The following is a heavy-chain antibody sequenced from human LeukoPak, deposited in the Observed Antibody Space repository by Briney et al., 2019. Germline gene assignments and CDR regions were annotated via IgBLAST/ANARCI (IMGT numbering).Heavy chain of an antibody. V-gene: IGHV3-66*01. D-gene: IGHD5-24*01. CDR1: GFAVSSKY. CDR2: IYLDGRA. Sequence: GGSLRLSCAASGFAVSSKYMNWVRQAPGKGLEWVTVIYLDGRADYADSVKGRFTISSDNSKNTVYLQMNSLKDEDTAVYYCARDAETSLANWGQGTLVTVSS. J-gene: IGHJ4*02. CDR3: ARDAETSLAN.